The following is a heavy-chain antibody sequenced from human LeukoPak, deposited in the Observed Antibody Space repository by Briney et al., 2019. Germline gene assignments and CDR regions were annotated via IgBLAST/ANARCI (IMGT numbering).Heavy chain of an antibody. CDR1: GFTFSSHS. J-gene: IGHJ4*02. Sequence: GGSLRLSCAASGFTFSSHSMNGVRQTPQKGLEWVSSISSDSRYIFYRDSVKGRFTISRDNAENSVYLQMNSLRAEDTAVYYCTSFETRGTGDFDCWGQGTLVIVSS. CDR2: ISSDSRYI. CDR3: TSFETRGTGDFDC. D-gene: IGHD3/OR15-3a*01. V-gene: IGHV3-21*06.